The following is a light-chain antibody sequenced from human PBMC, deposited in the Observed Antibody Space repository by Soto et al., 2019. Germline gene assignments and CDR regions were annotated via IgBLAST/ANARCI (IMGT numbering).Light chain of an antibody. CDR3: QHYNSYSEA. Sequence: DIPMTQSPSTLSGFVGDRVTITCRASQTISSWLAWYQQKPGKAPKLLIYKASTLKSGVPSRFSGSGSGTEFTLTISSLQPDDFATYYCQHYNSYSEAFGQGTKVELK. V-gene: IGKV1-5*03. CDR2: KAS. CDR1: QTISSW. J-gene: IGKJ1*01.